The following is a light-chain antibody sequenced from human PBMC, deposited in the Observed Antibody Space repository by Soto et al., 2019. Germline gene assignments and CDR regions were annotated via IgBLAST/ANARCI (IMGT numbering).Light chain of an antibody. V-gene: IGKV1-33*01. Sequence: DIQMTQSPSSLSASVGDRVTITCQASQDISNYLNGYQQKPGKAPNLLIYDASNLETGVPSRFSGSGSWTAFTFTISSLQHEDIATYYCQQYDKRPPLTFGGGTKVEIK. CDR3: QQYDKRPPLT. J-gene: IGKJ4*01. CDR1: QDISNY. CDR2: DAS.